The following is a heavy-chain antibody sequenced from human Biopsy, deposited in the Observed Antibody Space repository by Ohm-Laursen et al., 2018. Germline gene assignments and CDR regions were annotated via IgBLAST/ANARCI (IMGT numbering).Heavy chain of an antibody. CDR1: GIIFSDSH. CDR2: ISPSGDIT. V-gene: IGHV3-11*04. CDR3: ARNLGVTPGYQDY. Sequence: GSLRLSCAASGIIFSDSHMSWIRQAPGKGLEWVSYISPSGDITEYADSVKGRFTISRDNAKNSLYLQMNSLRAEDTAVYYCARNLGVTPGYQDYWGQGTLVTVSS. J-gene: IGHJ4*02. D-gene: IGHD2-2*01.